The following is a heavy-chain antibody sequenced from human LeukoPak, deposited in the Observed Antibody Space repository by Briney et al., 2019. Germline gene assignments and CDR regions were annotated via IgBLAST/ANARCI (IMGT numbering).Heavy chain of an antibody. CDR2: INHSGST. CDR1: GGSISSGGYY. J-gene: IGHJ6*02. V-gene: IGHV4-30-2*01. D-gene: IGHD3-3*01. Sequence: SQTLSLTCTVSGGSISSGGYYWSWIRQPPGKGLEWIEEINHSGSTNYNPSLKSRVTISVDTSKNQFSLKLSSVTAADTAVYYCARGLLRFLEWLSPNGMDVWGQGTTVTVSS. CDR3: ARGLLRFLEWLSPNGMDV.